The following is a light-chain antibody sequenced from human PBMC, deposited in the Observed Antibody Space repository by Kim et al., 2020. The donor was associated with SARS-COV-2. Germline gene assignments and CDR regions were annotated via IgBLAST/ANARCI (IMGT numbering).Light chain of an antibody. Sequence: DIQLTQSPSSLSASVGDRVTITCQASHDISDYLNWYQQKPGKAPKLLVYDASNLERGVPSRFSGRGSGTYFTLTISSLQPEDIATYYCQRYDNRPPVTFGGGTKVDIK. CDR2: DAS. V-gene: IGKV1-33*01. J-gene: IGKJ4*01. CDR1: HDISDY. CDR3: QRYDNRPPVT.